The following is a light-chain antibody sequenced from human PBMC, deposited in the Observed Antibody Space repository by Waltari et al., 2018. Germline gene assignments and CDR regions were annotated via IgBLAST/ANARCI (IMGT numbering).Light chain of an antibody. CDR2: EVN. Sequence: QYALTQPPSASGSPGQSVTISCAGTSSDVGRFTYVSWFQQHPGKAPKLIIYEVNKRPSGVPDRFSGSKSGDTASLTVSGLQAEDEADYYCSSYAGNNIYVFGTATKVTVL. CDR3: SSYAGNNIYV. J-gene: IGLJ1*01. CDR1: SSDVGRFTY. V-gene: IGLV2-8*01.